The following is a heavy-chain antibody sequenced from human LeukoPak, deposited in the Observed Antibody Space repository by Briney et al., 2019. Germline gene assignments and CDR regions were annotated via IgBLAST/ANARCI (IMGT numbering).Heavy chain of an antibody. J-gene: IGHJ6*02. CDR3: ARELAAAAQVGTYGMDV. CDR2: ISYDGSNK. V-gene: IGHV3-30-3*01. CDR1: GFTFSSYA. Sequence: GGSLRLSCAASGFTFSSYAMHWVRQAPGKGLEWVAVISYDGSNKYYADSVKGRFTISRDNSKNTLFLQMNSLRAEDTAVYYCARELAAAAQVGTYGMDVWGQGTTVTVSS. D-gene: IGHD6-13*01.